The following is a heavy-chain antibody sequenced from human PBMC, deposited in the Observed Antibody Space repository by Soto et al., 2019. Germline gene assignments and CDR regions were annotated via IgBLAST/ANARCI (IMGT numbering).Heavy chain of an antibody. Sequence: SSETRSRTWTVSGDSVSGHYWSWIRQPAGKGLEWLGRLYNDERTNYNPSLKSRVTMSMDTSKNQFSLKLTSVTAADSAVYFCAREPLAHSYFDFWGQGILVTVSS. CDR3: AREPLAHSYFDF. CDR2: LYNDERT. V-gene: IGHV4-4*07. CDR1: GDSVSGHY. J-gene: IGHJ4*02.